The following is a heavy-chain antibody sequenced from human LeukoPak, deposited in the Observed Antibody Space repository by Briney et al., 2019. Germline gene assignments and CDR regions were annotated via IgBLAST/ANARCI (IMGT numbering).Heavy chain of an antibody. Sequence: SETLSRTCTVSGGSISNYWWSWIRQSPGKGLEWIGYVFDSGGTNYNPSLKSRVTISVDTSKKQFSLKLSSVPAADTAVYYCAGAPYYDILTAYYPYYFDYWGQGTLVTVSS. CDR1: GGSISNYW. CDR3: AGAPYYDILTAYYPYYFDY. J-gene: IGHJ4*02. D-gene: IGHD3-9*01. V-gene: IGHV4-59*01. CDR2: VFDSGGT.